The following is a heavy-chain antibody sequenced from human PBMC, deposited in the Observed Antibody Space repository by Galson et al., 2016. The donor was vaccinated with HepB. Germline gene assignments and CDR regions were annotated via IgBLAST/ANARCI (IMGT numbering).Heavy chain of an antibody. CDR2: IKHDGSDK. CDR1: GFSFSGYW. J-gene: IGHJ4*02. Sequence: SLRLSCAASGFSFSGYWMTWVRQAPGKGLEWVANIKHDGSDKKYVDSVKGRFTISRDNTKKSLFLQMHSLRVEDTGVYYCVCSFSDFWSGYQNYWGQGTLVTVSS. CDR3: VCSFSDFWSGYQNY. V-gene: IGHV3-7*01. D-gene: IGHD3-3*01.